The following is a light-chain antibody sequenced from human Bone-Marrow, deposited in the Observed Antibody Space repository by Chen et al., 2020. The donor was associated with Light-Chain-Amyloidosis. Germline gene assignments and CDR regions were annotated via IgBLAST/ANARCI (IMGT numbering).Light chain of an antibody. CDR1: TSNIGENF. V-gene: IGLV1-51*01. J-gene: IGLJ2*01. CDR3: GSWDDSRTAGV. Sequence: QSVLTQPPSVSAAPGQKVIISCSGSTSNIGENFVSWYQQLPGSAPKLLIYENDQRSSGIPKRFSGSKSRTSATLAITGPQTGDEADYYCGSWDDSRTAGVFGGGTRVTVL. CDR2: END.